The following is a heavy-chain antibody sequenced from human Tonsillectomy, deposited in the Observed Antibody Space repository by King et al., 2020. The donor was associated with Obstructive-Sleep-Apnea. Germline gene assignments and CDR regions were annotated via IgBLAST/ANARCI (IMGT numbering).Heavy chain of an antibody. V-gene: IGHV1-18*04. Sequence: QLVQSGTEVKKPGASVKVSCKASGYIFTSYGVSWVRQAPGQGLEWMGWISGYNGNTSYAHKFQGRVTMTTDTSTSTAYMELRSLRSDDTAVYYCARSHSSGSYEVPYYSFGMDVWGHGTTVIVSS. CDR2: ISGYNGNT. CDR3: ARSHSSGSYEVPYYSFGMDV. CDR1: GYIFTSYG. D-gene: IGHD6-19*01. J-gene: IGHJ6*02.